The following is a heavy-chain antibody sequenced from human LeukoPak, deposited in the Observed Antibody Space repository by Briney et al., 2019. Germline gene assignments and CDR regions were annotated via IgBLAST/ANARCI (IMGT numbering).Heavy chain of an antibody. Sequence: PSETLSLTCTVSGGSISSYYWSWIRQPPGKGLEWIGFIFYSGTTNYNPSLKSRVTISVDTSKNQFSLKLSSVTAADTAVYYCARGGWNKLDYWGQGTLVTVSS. V-gene: IGHV4-59*01. J-gene: IGHJ4*02. CDR3: ARGGWNKLDY. CDR2: IFYSGTT. CDR1: GGSISSYY. D-gene: IGHD3-22*01.